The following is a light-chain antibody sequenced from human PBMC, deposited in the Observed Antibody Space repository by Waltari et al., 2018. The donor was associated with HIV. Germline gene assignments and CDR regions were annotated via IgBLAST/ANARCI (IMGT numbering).Light chain of an antibody. V-gene: IGLV6-57*04. CDR1: SGKIASNF. J-gene: IGLJ1*01. CDR2: QDY. CDR3: QAYGGDNVYV. Sequence: NFLLTQPPSVSESPGETVTISCTRSSGKIASNFVQWYQQRPGSAPTTVIYQDYQRPSGVPDRFSGSVDTSSNSASLTISGLQTVDEADYFCQAYGGDNVYVFGSGTKVNV.